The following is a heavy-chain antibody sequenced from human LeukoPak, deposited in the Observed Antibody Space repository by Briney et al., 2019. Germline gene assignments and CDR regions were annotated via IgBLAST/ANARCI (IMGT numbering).Heavy chain of an antibody. V-gene: IGHV3-13*01. CDR2: IDAAGDT. CDR3: ARRAYGDYGRWYYDL. CDR1: EFTFSNYD. Sequence: GGSLRLSCAAAEFTFSNYDMHWVRQPSGRGLEWVSAIDAAGDTNYPDSVKGRIAISRENAKNSLYLQMNSLRVGDTAVYYCARRAYGDYGRWYYDLWGRGTLVTVSS. J-gene: IGHJ2*01. D-gene: IGHD4-17*01.